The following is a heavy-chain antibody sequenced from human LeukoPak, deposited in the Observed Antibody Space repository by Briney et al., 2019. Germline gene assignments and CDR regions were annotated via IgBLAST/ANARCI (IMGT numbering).Heavy chain of an antibody. V-gene: IGHV3-53*01. CDR1: GVTVSSNY. J-gene: IGHJ1*01. D-gene: IGHD3-22*01. CDR2: IYSGGST. Sequence: GGSLRLSCAASGVTVSSNYMSWVRQAPGKGLEWVSVIYSGGSTYYADSVKGRFTISRDNSKNTLYLQMNSLRAEDTAVYYCARVSYYYDSSGYVFQHWGQGTLVTVSS. CDR3: ARVSYYYDSSGYVFQH.